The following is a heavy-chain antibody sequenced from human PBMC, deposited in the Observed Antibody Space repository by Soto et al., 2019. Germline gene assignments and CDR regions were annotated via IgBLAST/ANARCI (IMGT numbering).Heavy chain of an antibody. CDR2: IYYSGST. Sequence: PSETLSLTCTVSGGSISSSSYYWGWIRQPPGKGLEWIGSIYYSGSTYYNPSLKSRVTISVDTSKNQFSLKLSSVTAADTAVYYCASIGLGEQFDPWGQGTLVTVS. J-gene: IGHJ5*02. D-gene: IGHD3-9*01. CDR1: GGSISSSSYY. V-gene: IGHV4-39*01. CDR3: ASIGLGEQFDP.